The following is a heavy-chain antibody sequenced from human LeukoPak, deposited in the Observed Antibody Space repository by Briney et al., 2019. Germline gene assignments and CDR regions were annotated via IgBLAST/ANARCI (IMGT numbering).Heavy chain of an antibody. J-gene: IGHJ4*02. D-gene: IGHD6-19*01. CDR2: IIDSGSNT. CDR3: AKDRGSGWIRGFDY. CDR1: GFTFSSCA. V-gene: IGHV3-23*01. Sequence: GGSLRLSCAASGFTFSSCAMSWVRQAPGKGLEWVSGIIDSGSNTYHADSVKGRFTISRDNSKNTLYLQVNSLRAEDTAIYYCAKDRGSGWIRGFDYWGQGTLVTVSS.